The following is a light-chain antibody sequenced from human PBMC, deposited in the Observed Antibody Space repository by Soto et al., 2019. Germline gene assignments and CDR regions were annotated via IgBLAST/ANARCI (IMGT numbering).Light chain of an antibody. CDR3: QQYDIWPPYT. V-gene: IGKV3-11*01. CDR2: DAS. J-gene: IGKJ2*01. Sequence: IVLTQSPATLSLSPGERANLSCRASQSVSIYLAWYQLKPGQAPRLLIYDASNRATGIPARFSGSGSGTEFTVTISSLQSEDFAIYYCQQYDIWPPYTFGQGAKVDIK. CDR1: QSVSIY.